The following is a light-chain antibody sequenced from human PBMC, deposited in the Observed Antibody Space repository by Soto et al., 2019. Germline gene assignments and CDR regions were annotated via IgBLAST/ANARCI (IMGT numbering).Light chain of an antibody. CDR1: QGVTTN. CDR2: DVS. Sequence: EIVLTQSPATLSLSPGERVTLSCRAGQGVTTNFAWYQQKSGQSPRLLIYDVSTRATGVPARFSGTGSVTDFTLTISGLQSEDSAVYFCQQYNNWPFSFGQGTRLEIK. CDR3: QQYNNWPFS. V-gene: IGKV3-15*01. J-gene: IGKJ5*01.